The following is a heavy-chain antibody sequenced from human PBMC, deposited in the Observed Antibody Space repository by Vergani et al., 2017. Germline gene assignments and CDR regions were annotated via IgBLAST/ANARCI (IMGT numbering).Heavy chain of an antibody. Sequence: QVQLVESGGGVVQPGRSLRLSCAASGFTFSSYAMHWVRQAPGKGLEWVAVISYDGSNKYYADSVKGRFTISRDNSKNTLYLQMNSLRAEDTAVYYCAKFPVTMVRGVITYFDHWGQGTLVTVSS. D-gene: IGHD3-10*01. CDR3: AKFPVTMVRGVITYFDH. CDR1: GFTFSSYA. V-gene: IGHV3-30-3*02. J-gene: IGHJ4*02. CDR2: ISYDGSNK.